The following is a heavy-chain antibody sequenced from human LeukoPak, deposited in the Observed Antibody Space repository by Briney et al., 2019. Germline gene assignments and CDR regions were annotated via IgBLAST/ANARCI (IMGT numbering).Heavy chain of an antibody. CDR3: ARHRAFDI. J-gene: IGHJ3*02. Sequence: GESLKISCKTSGYSLTNYWIGWVRQMPGKGLEWMGIIHPGDSDTRYSPSFQGQVTISADKSISTAYLQWSSLKASDTAMYYCARHRAFDIWGQGTMVTVSS. V-gene: IGHV5-51*01. CDR2: IHPGDSDT. CDR1: GYSLTNYW.